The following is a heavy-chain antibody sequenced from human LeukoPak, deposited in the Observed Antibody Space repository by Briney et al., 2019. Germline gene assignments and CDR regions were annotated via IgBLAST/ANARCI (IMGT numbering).Heavy chain of an antibody. D-gene: IGHD3-22*01. J-gene: IGHJ1*01. CDR1: GFTFSGSA. V-gene: IGHV3-73*01. CDR2: IRSKANSYAT. Sequence: GSLRLSCAASGFTFSGSAMHWVRQASGKGLEWVGRIRSKANSYATAYAASVKGRFTISRHNSKNTLYLQMNSLRAEDTAVYYCMIVVVSHAEYFQHWGQGTLVTVSS. CDR3: MIVVVSHAEYFQH.